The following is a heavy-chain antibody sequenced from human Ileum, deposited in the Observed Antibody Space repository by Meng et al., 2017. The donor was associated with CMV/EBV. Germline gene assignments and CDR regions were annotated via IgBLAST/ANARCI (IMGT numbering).Heavy chain of an antibody. J-gene: IGHJ5*02. D-gene: IGHD1-1*01. V-gene: IGHV3-74*03. CDR3: ASYRYGTKDGHVLA. CDR1: GFTFSNYW. CDR2: INSDGSSI. Sequence: GGSLRLSCAASGFTFSNYWMHWVRQAPGKGLVWVSRINSDGSSIEYADSVKGRFTISRDNAKDTLYLQRNSLRAEDTAVYYCASYRYGTKDGHVLAWGQGTLVTVSS.